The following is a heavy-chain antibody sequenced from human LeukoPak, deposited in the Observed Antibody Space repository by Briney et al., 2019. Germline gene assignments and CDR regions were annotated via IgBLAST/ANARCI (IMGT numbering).Heavy chain of an antibody. V-gene: IGHV3-23*01. Sequence: GGSLRLSCAASGFTFDDYGMSWVRQAPGKGLEWVSAISGSGGSTYYADSVKGRFTISRDNSKNTLYLQMNSLRAEDTAVYYCAKVQYYESLDYWGQGTLVTVSS. D-gene: IGHD3-22*01. J-gene: IGHJ4*02. CDR2: ISGSGGST. CDR3: AKVQYYESLDY. CDR1: GFTFDDYG.